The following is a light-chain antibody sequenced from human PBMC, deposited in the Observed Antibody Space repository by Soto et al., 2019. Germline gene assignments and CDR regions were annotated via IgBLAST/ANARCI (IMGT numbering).Light chain of an antibody. CDR1: SSDVGGYNY. CDR3: SSYTTSNTRQIV. Sequence: QSVLTQPASVSGSPGQSLTISYTGTSSDVGGYNYVSWYQHHPGKAPKLMIYDVSNRPSGVSNRFSGSKSGNTASLTISGLQPEDEADYYCSSYTTSNTRQIVFGTGTKVTVL. V-gene: IGLV2-14*03. CDR2: DVS. J-gene: IGLJ1*01.